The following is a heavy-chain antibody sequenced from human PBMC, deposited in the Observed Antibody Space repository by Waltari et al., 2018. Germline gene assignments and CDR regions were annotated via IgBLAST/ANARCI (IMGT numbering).Heavy chain of an antibody. CDR3: ARDVGNVGGNY. Sequence: EVQLVESGGGLVQPGGSLRLSCLVSGFTFSDYWMSWVRQAPGKGREGVANIKQDGSDIDYADSVKGRFTISRDNAKNSLYLQMNSLRAEDTAVYYCARDVGNVGGNYWGQGTLVTVSS. D-gene: IGHD3-10*01. V-gene: IGHV3-7*01. J-gene: IGHJ4*02. CDR1: GFTFSDYW. CDR2: IKQDGSDI.